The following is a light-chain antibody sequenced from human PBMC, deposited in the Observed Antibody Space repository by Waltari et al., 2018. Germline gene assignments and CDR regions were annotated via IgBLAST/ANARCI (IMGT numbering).Light chain of an antibody. V-gene: IGKV3-20*01. CDR1: QIVSRT. Sequence: SCRASQIVSRTLAWYQQKPAQAPRLLIYGASSRATGIPDRFSGSGSGTDFSLTISRLEPEDFAVYYCQHYVRLPATFGQGTKVEIK. CDR3: QHYVRLPAT. CDR2: GAS. J-gene: IGKJ1*01.